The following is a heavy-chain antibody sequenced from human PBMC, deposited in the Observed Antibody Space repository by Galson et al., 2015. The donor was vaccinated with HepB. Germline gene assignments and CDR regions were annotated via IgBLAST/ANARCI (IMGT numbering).Heavy chain of an antibody. D-gene: IGHD2-15*01. CDR3: ARLCSGGGCYSGDY. CDR2: IYPGDSET. CDR1: GYPFTSYW. J-gene: IGHJ4*02. V-gene: IGHV5-51*01. Sequence: QSGAEVKKPGESLKISCKGSGYPFTSYWIGWVRQMPGKGLEYMGIIYPGDSETRYSPSFQGQVTISADKSISTAYLQWSSLKASDTAICFCARLCSGGGCYSGDYWGQGTLVSVSS.